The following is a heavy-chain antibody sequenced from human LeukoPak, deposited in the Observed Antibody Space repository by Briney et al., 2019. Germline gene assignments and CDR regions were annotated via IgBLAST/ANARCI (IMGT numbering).Heavy chain of an antibody. V-gene: IGHV3-21*01. CDR3: ARDYGGSSPFDY. CDR1: GFTFSSYS. Sequence: KSGGSLRLSCAASGFTFSSYSMNWVRQAPGKGLEWVSSISSSSSYIYYADSMKGRFTISRDNAKNSLYLHMNSLRAEDTAVYYCARDYGGSSPFDYWGQGTLVTVSS. J-gene: IGHJ4*02. D-gene: IGHD4-23*01. CDR2: ISSSSSYI.